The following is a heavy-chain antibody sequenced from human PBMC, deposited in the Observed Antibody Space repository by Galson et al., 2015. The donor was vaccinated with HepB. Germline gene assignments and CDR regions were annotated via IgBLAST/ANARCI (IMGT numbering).Heavy chain of an antibody. J-gene: IGHJ3*02. CDR1: GFTFSSYA. CDR2: ISGSGGST. CDR3: AKDLEQEYCSSTSCYRFDAFDI. D-gene: IGHD2-2*01. V-gene: IGHV3-23*01. Sequence: SLRLSCAASGFTFSSYAMSWVRQAPGKGLEWVSAISGSGGSTYYADSVKGRFTISRDNSKNTLYLQMNSQRAEDAAVYYCAKDLEQEYCSSTSCYRFDAFDIWGQGTMVTVSS.